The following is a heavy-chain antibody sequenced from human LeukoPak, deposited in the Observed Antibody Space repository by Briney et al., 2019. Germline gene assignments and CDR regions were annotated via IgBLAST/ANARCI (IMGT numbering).Heavy chain of an antibody. J-gene: IGHJ5*02. CDR3: TRDPSTNPKSGLSGWFVP. D-gene: IGHD5-12*01. CDR2: IRSKAYGGPT. V-gene: IGHV3-49*03. Sequence: GRSLRLSCTASGLTFCDYAMIWFRQAPGKGLEWVGFIRSKAYGGPTEYATSVKGRFTISRDDSKSIAYLQINSLKSEDTAVYYCTRDPSTNPKSGLSGWFVPWGQGALVTVSS. CDR1: GLTFCDYA.